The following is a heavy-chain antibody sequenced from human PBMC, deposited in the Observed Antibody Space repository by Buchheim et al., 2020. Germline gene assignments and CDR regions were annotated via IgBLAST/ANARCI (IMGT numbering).Heavy chain of an antibody. CDR1: GFTFSSYG. CDR3: AKDPSTIFGVVMSPNFDY. Sequence: VQLVESGGGVVQPGRSLRLSCAASGFTFSSYGMHWVRQAPGKGLEWVSAISGSGGSTYYADSVKGRFTISRDNSKNTLYLQMNSLRAEDTAVYYCAKDPSTIFGVVMSPNFDYWGQGTL. D-gene: IGHD3-3*01. CDR2: ISGSGGST. V-gene: IGHV3-23*04. J-gene: IGHJ4*02.